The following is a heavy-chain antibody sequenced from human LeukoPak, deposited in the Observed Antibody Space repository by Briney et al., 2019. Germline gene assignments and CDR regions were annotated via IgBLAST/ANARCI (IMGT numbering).Heavy chain of an antibody. CDR1: GFTVSSNY. V-gene: IGHV3-66*01. CDR2: IFPGGST. CDR3: ARDLTAIRGYDFDI. D-gene: IGHD2-21*02. J-gene: IGHJ3*02. Sequence: GGSLRLSCAAPGFTVSSNYMSWVRQAPGKGLEWVSVIFPGGSTSYADSVKGKFTISRDNSKNTLSLQMNSLRGEDTAVYYCARDLTAIRGYDFDIWGQGTMVTVSS.